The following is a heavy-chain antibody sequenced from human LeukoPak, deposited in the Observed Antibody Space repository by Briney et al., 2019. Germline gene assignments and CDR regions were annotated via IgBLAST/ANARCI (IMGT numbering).Heavy chain of an antibody. CDR2: ISSGSSTI. Sequence: GGSLRLSCAGSGFTFSDYSMNWVRQAPGKGLEWVSYISSGSSTIDNADSVKGRFTISRDNAKNSLYLQMNSLRAEDTAVYYCARVYRNEEGFWTPNNYMDVWGKGTTVTVSS. V-gene: IGHV3-48*01. D-gene: IGHD3/OR15-3a*01. J-gene: IGHJ6*03. CDR3: ARVYRNEEGFWTPNNYMDV. CDR1: GFTFSDYS.